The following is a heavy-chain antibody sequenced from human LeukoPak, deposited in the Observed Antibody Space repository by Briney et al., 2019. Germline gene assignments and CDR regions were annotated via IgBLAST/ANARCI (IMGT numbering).Heavy chain of an antibody. Sequence: SVKVSCKASGYTFTSYGISWVRQAPGQGLEWMGWISAYNGNTDYAQKLQGRVTMTADTSTSTAYMELRSLRSEDTAVYYCARTGPDLWFGELEMPNDYWGQGTLVTVSS. CDR1: GYTFTSYG. D-gene: IGHD3-10*01. CDR2: ISAYNGNT. CDR3: ARTGPDLWFGELEMPNDY. J-gene: IGHJ4*02. V-gene: IGHV1-18*01.